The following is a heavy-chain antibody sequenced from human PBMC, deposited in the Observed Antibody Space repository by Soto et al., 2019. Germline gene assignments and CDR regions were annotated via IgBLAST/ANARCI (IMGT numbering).Heavy chain of an antibody. CDR1: GGSISTYY. Sequence: EWLCRSGAVSGGSISTYYWSWIRQPPGKGLEWIGYIYYSGSTSYNPSLKSRVTISVDTSKNQFSLKLRSVTAADTAVYYCASDRSSGWDQGYGMDVWGQGTTVTVYS. D-gene: IGHD6-19*01. J-gene: IGHJ6*02. CDR3: ASDRSSGWDQGYGMDV. CDR2: IYYSGST. V-gene: IGHV4-59*01.